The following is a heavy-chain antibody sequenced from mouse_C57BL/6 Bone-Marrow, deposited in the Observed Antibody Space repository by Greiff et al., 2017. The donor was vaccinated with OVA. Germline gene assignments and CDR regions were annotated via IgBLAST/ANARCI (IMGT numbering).Heavy chain of an antibody. J-gene: IGHJ2*01. CDR2: IYPRSGYT. V-gene: IGHV1-81*01. CDR3: ARHFPYITTVVAFDY. CDR1: GYTFTSYG. Sequence: VQLQQSGAELARPGASVKLSCKASGYTFTSYGISWVKQSTGQGLEWIGEIYPRSGYTYYNEKFKGKATLTADKSSSTAYMELRSLTSEDSAVYFCARHFPYITTVVAFDYWGQGTTLTVSS. D-gene: IGHD1-1*01.